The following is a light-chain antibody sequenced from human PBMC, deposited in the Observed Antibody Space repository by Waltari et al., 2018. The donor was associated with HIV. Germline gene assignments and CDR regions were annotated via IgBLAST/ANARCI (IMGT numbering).Light chain of an antibody. CDR2: STN. Sequence: QTVVTQEPSFSVSPGGTVTLTCGLSSGSVSTSYYPSWYQQTPGQAPRTLIYSTNTRSSGVPARFSGSILGNKAALTITGAQADDESDYYCVMYMGSGPWVFGGGTKLTVL. CDR1: SGSVSTSYY. CDR3: VMYMGSGPWV. J-gene: IGLJ3*02. V-gene: IGLV8-61*01.